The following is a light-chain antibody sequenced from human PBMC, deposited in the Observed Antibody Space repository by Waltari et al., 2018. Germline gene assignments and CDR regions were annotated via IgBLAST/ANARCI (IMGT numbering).Light chain of an antibody. CDR3: QVWDSTNVL. CDR1: NTGSRN. CDR2: RDR. Sequence: SYELTQALSVSLPQGQPARLTWGGHNTGSRNVHWYQLQPGQAPVLVIYRDRNRPSGIPERFSGSNSLNTATLTISRAQVGDEGDYFCQVWDSTNVLFGGGTKLTVL. V-gene: IGLV3-9*01. J-gene: IGLJ2*01.